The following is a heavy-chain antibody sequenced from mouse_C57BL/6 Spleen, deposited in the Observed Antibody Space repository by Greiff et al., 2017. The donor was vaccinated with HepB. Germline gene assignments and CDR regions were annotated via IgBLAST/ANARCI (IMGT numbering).Heavy chain of an antibody. CDR1: GFTFSDYG. V-gene: IGHV5-17*01. CDR3: AVRSNYAMDY. Sequence: EVQRVESGGGLVKPGGSLKLSCAASGFTFSDYGMHWVRQAPEKGLEWVAYISSGSSTIYYADTVKGRFTISRDNAKNTLFLQMTSLRSEDTAMYYCAVRSNYAMDYWGQGTSVTVSS. J-gene: IGHJ4*01. CDR2: ISSGSSTI. D-gene: IGHD1-1*01.